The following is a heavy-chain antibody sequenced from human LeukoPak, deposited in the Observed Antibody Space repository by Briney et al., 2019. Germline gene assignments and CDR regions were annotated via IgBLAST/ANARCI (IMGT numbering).Heavy chain of an antibody. Sequence: PSETLSLTCTVFGGSISSSSYYWSWIRQPPGKGLEWIGYIYYSGSTNYNPSLKSRVTISVDTSKNQFSLKLSSVTAADTAVYYCARSGGNSAPRLLGYWGQGTLVTVSS. V-gene: IGHV4-61*05. J-gene: IGHJ4*02. CDR3: ARSGGNSAPRLLGY. CDR2: IYYSGST. CDR1: GGSISSSSYY. D-gene: IGHD4-23*01.